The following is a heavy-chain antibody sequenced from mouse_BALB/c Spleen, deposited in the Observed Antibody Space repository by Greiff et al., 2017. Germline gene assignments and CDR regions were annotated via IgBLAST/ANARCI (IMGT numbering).Heavy chain of an antibody. CDR2: ISNGGGST. CDR3: ASYRDYAMDY. V-gene: IGHV5-12-2*01. D-gene: IGHD2-14*01. Sequence: EVKLQESGGGLVQPGGSLKLSCAASGFTFSSYTMSWVRQTPEKRLEWVAYISNGGGSTYYPDTVKGRFTISRDNAKNTLYLQMSSLKSEDTAMYYCASYRDYAMDYWGQGTSVTVSS. J-gene: IGHJ4*01. CDR1: GFTFSSYT.